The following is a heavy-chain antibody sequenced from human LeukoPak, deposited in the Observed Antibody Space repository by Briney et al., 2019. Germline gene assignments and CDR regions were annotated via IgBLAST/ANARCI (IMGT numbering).Heavy chain of an antibody. CDR1: GFTFSSYA. V-gene: IGHV3-23*01. CDR3: AKEEEGGTVFDY. J-gene: IGHJ4*02. Sequence: PGGSLRLSCSASGFTFSSYAMHWVRQAPGKGLEWVSAISGSGGSTYYADSVKGRFTISRDNSKNTLYLQMNSLRAEDTAVYYCAKEEEGGTVFDYWGQGTLVTVSS. CDR2: ISGSGGST. D-gene: IGHD2-15*01.